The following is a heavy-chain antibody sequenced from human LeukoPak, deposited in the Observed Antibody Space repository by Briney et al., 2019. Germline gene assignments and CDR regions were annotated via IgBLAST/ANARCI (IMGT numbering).Heavy chain of an antibody. Sequence: GGSLRLSCAASGFTFSSYWMQWVRQAPGKGLEWVANVKQDGSEKYYADSVKGRFIISRDNAKNALYLQMSSLRAEDTAIYYCARRYFDYWGQGTLVTVSS. CDR1: GFTFSSYW. V-gene: IGHV3-7*03. J-gene: IGHJ4*02. CDR3: ARRYFDY. CDR2: VKQDGSEK.